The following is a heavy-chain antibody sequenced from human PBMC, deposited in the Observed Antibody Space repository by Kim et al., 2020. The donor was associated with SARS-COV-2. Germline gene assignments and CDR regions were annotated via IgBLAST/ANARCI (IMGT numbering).Heavy chain of an antibody. CDR1: GFTFSSYA. D-gene: IGHD3-10*01. J-gene: IGHJ4*02. Sequence: GGSLRLSCAASGFTFSSYAMSWVRQAPGKGLEWVSAISGSGGSTYYADSVKGRFTISRDNSKNTLYLQMNSLRAEDTAVYYCAKDHDYGSGSYYRVDYWGQGTLVTGSS. CDR2: ISGSGGST. CDR3: AKDHDYGSGSYYRVDY. V-gene: IGHV3-23*01.